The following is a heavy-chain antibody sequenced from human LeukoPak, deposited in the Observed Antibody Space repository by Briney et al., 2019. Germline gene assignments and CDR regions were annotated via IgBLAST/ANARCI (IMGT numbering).Heavy chain of an antibody. J-gene: IGHJ6*04. CDR3: AELGITMIGGV. CDR1: GFSFSSYG. D-gene: IGHD3-10*02. CDR2: IRSDGSNK. V-gene: IGHV3-30*02. Sequence: GGSLRLSCAGSGFSFSSYGMHWVRQAPGKGLEWMAFIRSDGSNKYYADSVKGRFTISRDNSKNTLYLQMNSMRAEDTAVYYCAELGITMIGGVWGKGTTVTISS.